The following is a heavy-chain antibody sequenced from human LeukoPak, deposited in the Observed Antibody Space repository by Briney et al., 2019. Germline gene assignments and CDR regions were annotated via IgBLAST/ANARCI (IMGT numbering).Heavy chain of an antibody. Sequence: SLRLSCAASGFTFDDYAMHWVRQAPGKGLEWVSGISWNSGSIGYADSVKGRFTISRDNAKNSLYLQMNSLRAEDTALYYCAKGSVDSSSWYDYWGQGTLVTVSS. CDR3: AKGSVDSSSWYDY. CDR1: GFTFDDYA. V-gene: IGHV3-9*01. D-gene: IGHD6-13*01. CDR2: ISWNSGSI. J-gene: IGHJ4*02.